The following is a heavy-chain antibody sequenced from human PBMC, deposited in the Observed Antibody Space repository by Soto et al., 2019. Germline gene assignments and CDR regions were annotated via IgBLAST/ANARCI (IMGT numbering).Heavy chain of an antibody. Sequence: ASVKVSCKASGYTFTSYDINWVRQATGLGLEWMGWMNPNSGNKGYAQKFQGRVTMTRNTSISTAYMELSSLRSEDTAVYYCARGGGHGDYVSYYYYGMDVWGQGTTVTVSS. CDR1: GYTFTSYD. CDR3: ARGGGHGDYVSYYYYGMDV. V-gene: IGHV1-8*01. CDR2: MNPNSGNK. D-gene: IGHD4-17*01. J-gene: IGHJ6*02.